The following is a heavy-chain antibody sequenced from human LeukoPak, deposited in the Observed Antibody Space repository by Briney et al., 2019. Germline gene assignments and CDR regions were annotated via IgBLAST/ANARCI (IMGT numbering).Heavy chain of an antibody. Sequence: PGGSLRLSCAASGFTFDDYAMHWVRQAPGKGLEWVSLITWDGDNTYYADSVKGRFTISRDNAKNSLYLQLNSLRAEDTAVYYCAKDWARLKWFGESLSSRPSRHYMDVWGKGTTVTISS. J-gene: IGHJ6*03. D-gene: IGHD3-10*01. CDR2: ITWDGDNT. CDR3: AKDWARLKWFGESLSSRPSRHYMDV. CDR1: GFTFDDYA. V-gene: IGHV3-43D*03.